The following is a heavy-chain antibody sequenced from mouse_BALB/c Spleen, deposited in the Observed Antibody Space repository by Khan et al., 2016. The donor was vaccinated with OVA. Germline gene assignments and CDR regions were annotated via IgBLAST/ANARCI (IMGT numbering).Heavy chain of an antibody. J-gene: IGHJ3*01. Sequence: VQLQQSGPGLVKPSQSLSLTCTVTGYSITSDYAWNWIRQFPGNKLEWMGYISYSGRTSYNPSLKSRISVTRDTSKNQFFLQLNSVTTEDTATYYCAMGGTYWGKGTLVTVSA. V-gene: IGHV3-2*02. CDR1: GYSITSDYA. CDR3: AMGGTY. CDR2: ISYSGRT. D-gene: IGHD2-14*01.